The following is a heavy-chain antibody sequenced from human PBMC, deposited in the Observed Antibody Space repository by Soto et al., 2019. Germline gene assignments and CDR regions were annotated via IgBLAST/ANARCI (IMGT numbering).Heavy chain of an antibody. D-gene: IGHD3-22*01. Sequence: QLQLQESGPGLVKPSETLSLTCTVSGGSISSSSYYWGWIRQPPGKGLEWIGSIYYSGSTYYNPSLKSRVTISVDTSKNQFSLKLSSVTAADTAVYYCARHYGSDRSGYYFNYWGQGTLVTVSS. J-gene: IGHJ4*02. V-gene: IGHV4-39*01. CDR2: IYYSGST. CDR1: GGSISSSSYY. CDR3: ARHYGSDRSGYYFNY.